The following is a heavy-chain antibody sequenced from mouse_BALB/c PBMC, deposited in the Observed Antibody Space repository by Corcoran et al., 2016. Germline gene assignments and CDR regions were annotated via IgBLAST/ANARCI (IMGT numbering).Heavy chain of an antibody. CDR1: GYTFSSYW. V-gene: IGHV1-9*01. Sequence: QVQLQQSGAELMKPGASVKISCKATGYTFSSYWIEWVKQRPGHGLEWIGEILPGSGSTNYNEKFKGKATFTADTSSNTAYMQLSSLTSEDSAVYYCARKGDYWYFDVWGARTTVTVSS. J-gene: IGHJ1*01. CDR2: ILPGSGST. CDR3: ARKGDYWYFDV.